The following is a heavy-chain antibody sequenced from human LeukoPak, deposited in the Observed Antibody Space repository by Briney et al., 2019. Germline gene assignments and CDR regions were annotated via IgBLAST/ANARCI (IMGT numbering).Heavy chain of an antibody. J-gene: IGHJ3*02. V-gene: IGHV4-59*01. D-gene: IGHD3-10*01. Sequence: SETLSLTCTVSGVSITTYYWNWVRQPPGKGLEWIGHMFYSGTTSYNPSLKSRVAISVDTFKSRVSLTVTSVTAADTAVYYCVGEKSFFGEAIWSQGTLVTVSS. CDR3: VGEKSFFGEAI. CDR1: GVSITTYY. CDR2: MFYSGTT.